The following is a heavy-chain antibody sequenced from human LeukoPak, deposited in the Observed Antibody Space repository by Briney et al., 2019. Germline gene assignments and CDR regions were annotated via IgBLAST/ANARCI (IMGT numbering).Heavy chain of an antibody. D-gene: IGHD1-14*01. Sequence: GRSLRLSCVASGFSFSDYWMSWVRQAPGKGLEWVASIKTDGSAKYCVDSLKGRFTISRDNAKNSLYLQMNNLRAGDTAVYYCARDPESQKGRDGLDYWGQGSLVTVAS. V-gene: IGHV3-7*01. CDR3: ARDPESQKGRDGLDY. CDR2: IKTDGSAK. CDR1: GFSFSDYW. J-gene: IGHJ4*02.